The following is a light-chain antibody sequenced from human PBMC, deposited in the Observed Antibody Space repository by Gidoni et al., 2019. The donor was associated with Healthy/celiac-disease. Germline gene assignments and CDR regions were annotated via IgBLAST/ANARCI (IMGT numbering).Light chain of an antibody. CDR1: QSVSSN. V-gene: IGKV3-15*01. CDR2: GAS. J-gene: IGKJ2*04. CDR3: QQYHNWPPGS. Sequence: EIVMTQSPATLSVSPGERATLSCRASQSVSSNLAWYQQKPGQAPRLLIYGASTRATGIPARFSGSGSGTEFTLTISSLQSEDFAVYYCQQYHNWPPGSFXXXTKLEIK.